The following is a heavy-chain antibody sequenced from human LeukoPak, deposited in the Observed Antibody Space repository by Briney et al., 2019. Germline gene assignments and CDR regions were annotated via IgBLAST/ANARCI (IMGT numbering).Heavy chain of an antibody. J-gene: IGHJ3*02. CDR2: ISYDGSNK. CDR3: AKFESITMVRGALDAFDI. Sequence: GGSLRLSCAASGFTFSSYGMHWVRQAPGKGLEGVAVISYDGSNKYYADSVKGRFTISRDNSKNTLYLQMNSLRAEDTAVYYCAKFESITMVRGALDAFDIWGQGTMVTVSS. D-gene: IGHD3-10*01. V-gene: IGHV3-30*18. CDR1: GFTFSSYG.